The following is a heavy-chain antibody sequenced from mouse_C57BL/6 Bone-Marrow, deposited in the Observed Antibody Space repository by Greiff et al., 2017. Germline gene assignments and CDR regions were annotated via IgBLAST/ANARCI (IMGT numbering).Heavy chain of an antibody. V-gene: IGHV1-53*01. CDR1: GYTFTSYW. D-gene: IGHD2-1*01. J-gene: IGHJ4*01. CDR2: INPNNGGT. Sequence: QVQLQQSGTELVKPGASVKLSCKASGYTFTSYWMHWVKQRPGQGLEWIGNINPNNGGTNYNEKFKSKATLTVDKSSSTAYMQLSSLTSEDSAVXFCARDGKYYYELDYWGQGTTVTVSS. CDR3: ARDGKYYYELDY.